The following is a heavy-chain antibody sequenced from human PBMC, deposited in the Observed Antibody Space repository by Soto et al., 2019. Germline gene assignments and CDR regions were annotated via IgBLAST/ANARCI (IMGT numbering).Heavy chain of an antibody. D-gene: IGHD3-10*01. CDR1: GYTFTSYD. J-gene: IGHJ4*02. CDR2: MNPNSGNT. Sequence: QVQLVQSGAEVKKPGASVKVSCKASGYTFTSYDINWVRQATGQGLEWMGWMNPNSGNTGYAQKFQGRVTMTRNTSISTAYMELSSLRSEDTAVYYCARGKKLLWFGHEETYYFDYWGQGTLVTVSS. CDR3: ARGKKLLWFGHEETYYFDY. V-gene: IGHV1-8*01.